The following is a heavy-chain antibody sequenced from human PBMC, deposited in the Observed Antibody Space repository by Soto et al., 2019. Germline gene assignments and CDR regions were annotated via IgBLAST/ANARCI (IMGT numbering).Heavy chain of an antibody. CDR3: ARVYLGPVWAMGAFDI. D-gene: IGHD3-16*01. V-gene: IGHV1-18*01. Sequence: ASVKVSCKASGYTFTSYGISWVRQAPGQGLEWMGWISAYNGNTNYAQKLQGRVTMTADTSTSTAYMELRSLRSDDTAVYYCARVYLGPVWAMGAFDIWGQGTMVTVSS. CDR1: GYTFTSYG. J-gene: IGHJ3*02. CDR2: ISAYNGNT.